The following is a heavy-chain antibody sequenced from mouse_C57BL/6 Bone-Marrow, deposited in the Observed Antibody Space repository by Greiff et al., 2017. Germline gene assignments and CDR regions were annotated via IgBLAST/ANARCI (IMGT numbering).Heavy chain of an antibody. Sequence: VQLQQSGAELVRPGTSVKMSCKASGYTFTNYWIGWAKQRPGHGLEWIGDIYPGGGYTNYNEKFKGKATLTADKSSSTAYMQFSSLTSEDSAIYYCARDDSNYLFAYWGQGTLVTVSA. V-gene: IGHV1-63*01. CDR1: GYTFTNYW. D-gene: IGHD2-5*01. CDR2: IYPGGGYT. J-gene: IGHJ3*01. CDR3: ARDDSNYLFAY.